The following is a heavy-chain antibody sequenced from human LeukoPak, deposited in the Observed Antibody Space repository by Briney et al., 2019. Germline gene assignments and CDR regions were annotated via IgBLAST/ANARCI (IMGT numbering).Heavy chain of an antibody. D-gene: IGHD5-18*01. Sequence: PGGSLRLSCAASGFTFSSYWMSWVRQAPGKGLEWVANIKQDGSGKYYVDSVKGRFTISRDNSKNTLYLQMDSLRAEDTAVYYCAREENSYGLDYWGQGTLVTVSS. J-gene: IGHJ4*02. CDR1: GFTFSSYW. CDR2: IKQDGSGK. V-gene: IGHV3-7*01. CDR3: AREENSYGLDY.